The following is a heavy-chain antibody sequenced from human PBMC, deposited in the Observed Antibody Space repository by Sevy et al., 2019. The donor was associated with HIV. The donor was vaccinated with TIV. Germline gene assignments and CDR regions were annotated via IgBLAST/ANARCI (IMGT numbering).Heavy chain of an antibody. J-gene: IGHJ3*02. CDR2: ISSSSSYI. V-gene: IGHV3-21*01. CDR3: ARDPSDSSGYYYSGAFDI. D-gene: IGHD3-22*01. CDR1: GFTFSSYS. Sequence: GGSLRLSCAASGFTFSSYSMNWVRQAPGKGLEWVSSISSSSSYIYYADSVKGRFTISRDNAKNSLYLQMNSLRAEETAVYYCARDPSDSSGYYYSGAFDIWGQGTVVTVSS.